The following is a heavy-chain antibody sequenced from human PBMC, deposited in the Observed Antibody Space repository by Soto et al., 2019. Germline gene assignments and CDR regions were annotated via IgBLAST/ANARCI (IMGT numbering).Heavy chain of an antibody. CDR1: GGSISSYY. CDR3: ASSKYNWNYSVGYYFDY. J-gene: IGHJ4*02. D-gene: IGHD1-7*01. CDR2: IYYSGST. Sequence: SETLSLTCTVSGGSISSYYWSWIRQPPGKGLEWIGYIYYSGSTNYNPSLKSRVTISVDTSKNQFSLKLSSVTAADTAVYYCASSKYNWNYSVGYYFDYWGQGTLVTVS. V-gene: IGHV4-59*01.